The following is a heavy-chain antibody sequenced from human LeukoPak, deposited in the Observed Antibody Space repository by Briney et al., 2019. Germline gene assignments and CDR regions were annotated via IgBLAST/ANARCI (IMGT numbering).Heavy chain of an antibody. CDR2: IRSKAYGGTT. D-gene: IGHD3-22*01. V-gene: IGHV3-49*03. CDR3: TRDIDSSGYYYVARF. J-gene: IGHJ4*02. CDR1: GFTFGDYA. Sequence: GGSLRLSCTASGFTFGDYAMSWFRQAPGKGLEWVGFIRSKAYGGTTEYAASVKGRFTISRDDSKSIAYLQMNSLKTEDTAVYYCTRDIDSSGYYYVARFWGQGTLVIVSS.